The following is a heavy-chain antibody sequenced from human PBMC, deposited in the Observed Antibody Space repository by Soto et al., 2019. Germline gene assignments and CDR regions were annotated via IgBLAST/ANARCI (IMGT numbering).Heavy chain of an antibody. Sequence: PSETLSLTCAVYGASFSGYYWTWIRQPPGTGLEWIGEINHSGSTNYNPSLKSRVTISVDTSKNQFSLKLTSVTAADTAVYYCARDKITGLFDYWGQGTLVTAS. CDR1: GASFSGYY. V-gene: IGHV4-34*01. D-gene: IGHD2-8*02. J-gene: IGHJ4*02. CDR3: ARDKITGLFDY. CDR2: INHSGST.